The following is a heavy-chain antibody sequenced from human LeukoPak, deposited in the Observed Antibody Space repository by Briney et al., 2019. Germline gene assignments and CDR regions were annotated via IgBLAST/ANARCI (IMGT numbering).Heavy chain of an antibody. J-gene: IGHJ6*03. CDR3: ARGEVGSTLKYYYYYMDV. D-gene: IGHD1-26*01. CDR2: ISGSGGST. CDR1: GFTFSSYA. V-gene: IGHV3-23*01. Sequence: PGGSLRLSCSASGFTFSSYAMSWVRQAPGKGLGGVSAISGSGGSTYYEDCAKGRFTISRDNGKNSLYLQMNSLRAEDTAVYYCARGEVGSTLKYYYYYMDVWGKGTKVTVSS.